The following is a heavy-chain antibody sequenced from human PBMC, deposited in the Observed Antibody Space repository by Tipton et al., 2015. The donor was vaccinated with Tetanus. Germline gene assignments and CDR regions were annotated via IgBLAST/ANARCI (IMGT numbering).Heavy chain of an antibody. V-gene: IGHV4-31*03. D-gene: IGHD2/OR15-2a*01. CDR3: ARVSRRNFYFDY. CDR2: LYHTGVT. CDR1: GGSISGSGYF. J-gene: IGHJ4*02. Sequence: TLSQTCNVSGGSISGSGYFWNRIGQYPGKDLEWIGLLYHTGVTYYNPSLQSRVAISVDTSKNRFSLEVASVTVSDTAVYFCARVSRRNFYFDYWGPGAQVTVSS.